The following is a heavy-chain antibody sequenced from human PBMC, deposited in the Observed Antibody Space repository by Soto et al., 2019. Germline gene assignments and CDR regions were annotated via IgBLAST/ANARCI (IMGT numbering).Heavy chain of an antibody. CDR1: GFTFSSYA. D-gene: IGHD2-21*01. J-gene: IGHJ4*02. CDR2: ISYDGSNK. CDR3: ARPWGGCGGECYDDSDYFDY. Sequence: GGSLGLSCAASGFTFSSYAMHWVRQAPGKGLEWVAVISYDGSNKYYADSVKGRFTISRDNSKNTLYLQINSLRAEDTAMYYCARPWGGCGGECYDDSDYFDYWGQGTLVTVYS. V-gene: IGHV3-30-3*01.